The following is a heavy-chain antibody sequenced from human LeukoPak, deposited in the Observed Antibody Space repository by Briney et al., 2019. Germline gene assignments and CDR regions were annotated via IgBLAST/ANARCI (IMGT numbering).Heavy chain of an antibody. J-gene: IGHJ4*02. CDR3: AAGLTTVTTK. Sequence: GSSVKVSCKASGGTFSSYAISWVRQDPGQGLEWMGRIIPILGIANYAQKFQGRVTITADKSTSTAYMELSSLRSEDTAVYYCAAGLTTVTTKWGQGTLVTVSS. CDR1: GGTFSSYA. V-gene: IGHV1-69*04. CDR2: IIPILGIA. D-gene: IGHD4-17*01.